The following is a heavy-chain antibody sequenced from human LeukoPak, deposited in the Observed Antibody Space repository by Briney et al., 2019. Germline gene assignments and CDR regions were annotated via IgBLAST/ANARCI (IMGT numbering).Heavy chain of an antibody. D-gene: IGHD4-17*01. V-gene: IGHV3-23*01. CDR1: GFTFSSYA. J-gene: IGHJ4*02. Sequence: GGSLRLSCAASGFTFSSYAMSWVRQAPGKGLEWVSAISGSGGSTYYADSVKGRFTISRDNSKNTLYLQMNSLRAEDTAVYYCARAGRTTVTTSRGVYYFDYWGQGTLVTVSS. CDR3: ARAGRTTVTTSRGVYYFDY. CDR2: ISGSGGST.